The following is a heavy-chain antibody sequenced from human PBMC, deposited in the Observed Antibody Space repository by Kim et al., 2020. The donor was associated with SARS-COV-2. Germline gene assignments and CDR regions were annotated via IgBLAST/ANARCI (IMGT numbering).Heavy chain of an antibody. V-gene: IGHV4-34*01. CDR3: ASRRGIGTMVRGGYGMDV. D-gene: IGHD3-10*01. J-gene: IGHJ6*02. CDR2: SNHSGST. CDR1: GGSFSGYY. Sequence: SETLSLTCAVYGGSFSGYYWSWIRQPPGKGLEWIGESNHSGSTNYNPSLKSRVTISVDTSKNQFSLKLSSVTAADTAVYYCASRRGIGTMVRGGYGMDVWGQGTTVTVSS.